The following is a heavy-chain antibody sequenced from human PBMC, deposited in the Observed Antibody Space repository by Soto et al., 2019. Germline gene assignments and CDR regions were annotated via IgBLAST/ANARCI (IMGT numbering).Heavy chain of an antibody. Sequence: EVQLVQSGGGLVQPGGSLRLSCAASGFTFSNYGMSWVRQTPGMGLEWVSGISGSGGITYYADSVKGRFTISRDNSKNTLYLQMNSLIAEDTAVYYCATLSSSARTPHDWGQGTLVTVSS. J-gene: IGHJ4*02. CDR1: GFTFSNYG. CDR2: ISGSGGIT. CDR3: ATLSSSARTPHD. V-gene: IGHV3-23*04. D-gene: IGHD6-13*01.